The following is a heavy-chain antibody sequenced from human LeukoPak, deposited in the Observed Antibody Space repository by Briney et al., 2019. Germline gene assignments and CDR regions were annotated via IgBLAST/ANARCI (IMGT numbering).Heavy chain of an antibody. Sequence: SETLSLTCIVSGGSINSYYWGWIRQPPGKGLEWIGSSGSTYYNPSLKSRVTISVDTSKNQFSLKLSSVTAADTAVYYCARGLRFLEWLLPHWFDPWGQGTLVTVSS. CDR1: GGSINSYY. V-gene: IGHV4-39*07. CDR2: SGST. J-gene: IGHJ5*02. CDR3: ARGLRFLEWLLPHWFDP. D-gene: IGHD3-3*01.